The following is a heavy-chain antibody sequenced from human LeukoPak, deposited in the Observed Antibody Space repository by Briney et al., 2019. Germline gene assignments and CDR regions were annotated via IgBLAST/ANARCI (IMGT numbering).Heavy chain of an antibody. V-gene: IGHV1-2*02. Sequence: ASVKVSCKAXGYTXXXYYMHXXXQXPGQGLEWMAWINPNSGGTNYAQKFQGRVTMTRDTSITTAYLELSSLRSDDTAVYYCAREVDCSSPSCQLDYWGQGTLVTVSS. CDR3: AREVDCSSPSCQLDY. CDR2: INPNSGGT. D-gene: IGHD2-2*01. CDR1: GYTXXXYY. J-gene: IGHJ4*02.